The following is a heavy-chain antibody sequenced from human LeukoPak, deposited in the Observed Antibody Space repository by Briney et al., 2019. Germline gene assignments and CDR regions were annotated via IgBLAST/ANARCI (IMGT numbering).Heavy chain of an antibody. Sequence: GGSLRLSCTASGFTFGDYAMSWVRQAPGKGLEWVGFIRSKTYGETTEYAASVKGSFTISRDDSKSIAYLQMNSLKTEDTGVHYCTRDHDFWSGYPSSFFDYWGQGTLVTVSS. CDR2: IRSKTYGETT. J-gene: IGHJ4*02. V-gene: IGHV3-49*04. CDR1: GFTFGDYA. D-gene: IGHD3-3*01. CDR3: TRDHDFWSGYPSSFFDY.